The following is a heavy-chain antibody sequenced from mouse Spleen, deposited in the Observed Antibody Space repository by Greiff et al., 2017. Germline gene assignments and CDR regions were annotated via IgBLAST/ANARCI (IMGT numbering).Heavy chain of an antibody. V-gene: IGHV1-69*01. D-gene: IGHD2-13*01. CDR1: GYTFTNYW. CDR3: ARREFYGDPDY. J-gene: IGHJ2*01. Sequence: QVQLQQSGAELVMPGASVKLSCKASGYTFTNYWIHWVKQRPGQGLEWIGEIDPSDSYTKYNENFKGEATLTVDKSSSTAYMQLSSLTSEDSAVYYCARREFYGDPDYWGQGTTLTVSS. CDR2: IDPSDSYT.